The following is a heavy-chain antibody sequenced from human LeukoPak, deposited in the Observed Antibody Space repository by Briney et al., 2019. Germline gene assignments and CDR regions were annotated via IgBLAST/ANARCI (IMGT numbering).Heavy chain of an antibody. CDR3: AKQGPPAVGIYDY. CDR1: GFSFSSYG. Sequence: GGSLRLSCAASGFSFSSYGMHWVRQAPGKGQEWVAVIWYDGSNKYYADSVKGRFTISRDSSKNTLYLQMNGLRAEDTAVYYCAKQGPPAVGIYDYWGQATLVTVSS. CDR2: IWYDGSNK. D-gene: IGHD6-13*01. V-gene: IGHV3-33*06. J-gene: IGHJ4*02.